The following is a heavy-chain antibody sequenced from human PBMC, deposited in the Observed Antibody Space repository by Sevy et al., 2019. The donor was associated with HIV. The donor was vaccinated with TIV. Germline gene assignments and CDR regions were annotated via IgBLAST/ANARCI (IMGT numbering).Heavy chain of an antibody. Sequence: GGSLRLSCAASGFIFSDYYMSWIRQAPGKGLEWLSYISSSGDTIQYADSVKGRFTISRDNAKISLSLQMNSLRAEDTAVYYCARESRTRFTDCWGQGTLVTVSS. CDR2: ISSSGDTI. D-gene: IGHD2-2*01. V-gene: IGHV3-11*01. CDR1: GFIFSDYY. J-gene: IGHJ4*02. CDR3: ARESRTRFTDC.